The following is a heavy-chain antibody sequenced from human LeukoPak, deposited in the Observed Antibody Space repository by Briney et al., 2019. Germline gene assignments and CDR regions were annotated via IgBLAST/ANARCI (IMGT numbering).Heavy chain of an antibody. CDR3: AREYWGVDY. CDR2: IKEDGNEK. CDR1: GFTFDDYG. D-gene: IGHD2-8*02. V-gene: IGHV3-7*01. J-gene: IGHJ4*02. Sequence: GGSLRLSCAASGFTFDDYGMTWVRQAPGKGLEWVANIKEDGNEKNYVDSVEGRFTISRDNAKNSIYLQMNSLRVEDTAVYYCAREYWGVDYWGQGTLVTVSS.